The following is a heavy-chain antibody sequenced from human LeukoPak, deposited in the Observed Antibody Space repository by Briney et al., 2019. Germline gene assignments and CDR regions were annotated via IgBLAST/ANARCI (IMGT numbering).Heavy chain of an antibody. CDR3: TRVRGSSSWYRNDAFDI. J-gene: IGHJ3*02. D-gene: IGHD6-13*01. CDR1: GFTFGDYA. V-gene: IGHV3-49*04. Sequence: GGSLRLSCTASGFTFGDYAMSWVRQAPGKGLEWVGFIRSKAYGGTTEYAASVRGRFTISRDDSKSIAYLQMNSLKTEDTAVYYCTRVRGSSSWYRNDAFDIWGQGTMVTVSS. CDR2: IRSKAYGGTT.